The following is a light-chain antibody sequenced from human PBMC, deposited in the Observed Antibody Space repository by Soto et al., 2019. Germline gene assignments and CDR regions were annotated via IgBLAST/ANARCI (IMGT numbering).Light chain of an antibody. Sequence: QSALTQPPSASGSPGQSVAISCTGTSSDVGGYNYVSWYQQHPGKAPELMIYEVNKRPSGVPDRFSGSKSGNTASLTVSGRQAEDEADYYCSSYAGSSNVFGTGTKLTVL. J-gene: IGLJ1*01. V-gene: IGLV2-8*01. CDR2: EVN. CDR3: SSYAGSSNV. CDR1: SSDVGGYNY.